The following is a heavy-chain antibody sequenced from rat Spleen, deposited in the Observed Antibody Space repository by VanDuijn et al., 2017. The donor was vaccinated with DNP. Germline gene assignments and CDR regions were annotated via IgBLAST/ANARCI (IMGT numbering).Heavy chain of an antibody. D-gene: IGHD1-11*01. Sequence: DSVKGRFTISRDNAKNNVYLQMNSLRSEDTATYYCAKDRDGGYAMDAWGQGTSVTVSS. J-gene: IGHJ4*01. CDR3: AKDRDGGYAMDA. V-gene: IGHV5-58*01.